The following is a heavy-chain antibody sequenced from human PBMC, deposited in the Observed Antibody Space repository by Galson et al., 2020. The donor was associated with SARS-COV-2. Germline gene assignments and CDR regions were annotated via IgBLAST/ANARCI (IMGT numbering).Heavy chain of an antibody. V-gene: IGHV4-30-2*01. CDR2: VSHNGGT. J-gene: IGHJ3*02. Sequence: SETLSLTCAVSGASLSSGCYSWNWIRQPPGKGLEWIGYVSHNGGTYYNPSLNSRVTISVDRSKNQFSLNLTSGTAAATTVYYCARLHYGEDAPEAFDIWGQGTMVTVST. CDR3: ARLHYGEDAPEAFDI. D-gene: IGHD4-17*01. CDR1: GASLSSGCYS.